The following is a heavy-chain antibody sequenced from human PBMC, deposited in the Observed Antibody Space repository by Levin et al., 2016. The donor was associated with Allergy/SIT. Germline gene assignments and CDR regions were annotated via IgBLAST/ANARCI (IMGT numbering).Heavy chain of an antibody. Sequence: LSLTCAVSGFTFDDYGMNWVRQPPGKGLEWVSGINWSGSTTGYADSLEGRFTISRDNAKNSLYLEMSSLRAEDTALYYCARGNCSSINCYVDYWGQGMLVTVSS. D-gene: IGHD2-2*01. V-gene: IGHV3-20*04. CDR2: INWSGSTT. J-gene: IGHJ4*02. CDR1: GFTFDDYG. CDR3: ARGNCSSINCYVDY.